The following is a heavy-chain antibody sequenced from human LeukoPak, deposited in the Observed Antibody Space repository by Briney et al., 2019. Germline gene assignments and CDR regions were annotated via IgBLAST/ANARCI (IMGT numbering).Heavy chain of an antibody. J-gene: IGHJ4*02. CDR3: PRAFDY. CDR1: AFTFSTYD. CDR2: ITNGDSTI. Sequence: PGGSLRLSCTASAFTFSTYDMNWVRQAPGKGLEWISHITNGDSTIYYADSVKGRFTISRDNAKNSVYLQMNTLRAEDTAVYYCPRAFDYWGQRTLVTVSS. V-gene: IGHV3-48*01.